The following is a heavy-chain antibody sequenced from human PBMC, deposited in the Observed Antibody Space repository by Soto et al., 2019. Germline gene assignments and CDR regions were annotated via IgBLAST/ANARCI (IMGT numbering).Heavy chain of an antibody. J-gene: IGHJ6*02. CDR3: ARSVRHNYYYGMDV. V-gene: IGHV4-34*01. CDR1: GGSFSGYY. CDR2: INHSGST. Sequence: SETLSLTCAVYGGSFSGYYGSWIRQPPGKGLEWIGEINHSGSTNYNPSLKSRVTISVDTSKNQFSLKLSSVTAADTAVYYCARSVRHNYYYGMDVWGQGTTVTVSS. D-gene: IGHD3-10*01.